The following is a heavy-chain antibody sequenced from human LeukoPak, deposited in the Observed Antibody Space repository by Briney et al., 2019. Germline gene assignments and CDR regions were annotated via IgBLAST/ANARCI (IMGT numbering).Heavy chain of an antibody. D-gene: IGHD2-8*01. J-gene: IGHJ6*02. Sequence: PGGSLSLSCAASGFTFTTYWITWVRQAPGKGLEWVANINQDGSAKHYVDSVKGRFTISRDNAKNSLYLQMNSLGAEDTAVYYCVRDMLVWRQGATVTVSS. V-gene: IGHV3-7*05. CDR3: VRDMLV. CDR1: GFTFTTYW. CDR2: INQDGSAK.